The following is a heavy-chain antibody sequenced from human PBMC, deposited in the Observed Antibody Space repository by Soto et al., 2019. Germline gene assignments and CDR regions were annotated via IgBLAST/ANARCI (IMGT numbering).Heavy chain of an antibody. CDR3: AKCRRYYDFWSGYFDYGMDV. Sequence: PWGSLRLSCAASGFTFFSYGMRFFRQAPCKWREWVAVISYDGSNKYYADSVKGRFTISRDNSKNTLYLQMNSLRAEDTAVYYCAKCRRYYDFWSGYFDYGMDVWGQGTTVTVSS. CDR2: ISYDGSNK. D-gene: IGHD3-3*01. CDR1: GFTFFSYG. V-gene: IGHV3-30*18. J-gene: IGHJ6*02.